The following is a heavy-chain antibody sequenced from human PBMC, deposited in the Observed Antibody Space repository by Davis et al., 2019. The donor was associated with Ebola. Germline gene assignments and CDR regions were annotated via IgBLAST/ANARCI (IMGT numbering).Heavy chain of an antibody. J-gene: IGHJ5*02. CDR1: RFTFKDYA. CDR2: ISGNAHGT. Sequence: PGGSLRLSCAASRFTFKDYAMSWVRQAAGKGPEWVSSISGNAHGTYYGNSVKGRFTISRDNSKNTLYLQMDSLTAEDTAIYYCAKEILGSTVFVTWGQGTLVTVSS. D-gene: IGHD1-26*01. CDR3: AKEILGSTVFVT. V-gene: IGHV3-23*01.